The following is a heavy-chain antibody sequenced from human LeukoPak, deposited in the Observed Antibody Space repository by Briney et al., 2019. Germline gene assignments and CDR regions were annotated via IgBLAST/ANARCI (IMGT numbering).Heavy chain of an antibody. CDR2: ISGSGGST. CDR1: GFTFSSYA. V-gene: IGHV3-23*01. D-gene: IGHD6-19*01. Sequence: PGGSLRLSCAASGFTFSSYAMSWVRQAPGEGLEWVSAISGSGGSTYYADSVKGRFTISRDNSKNTLYLQMNSLRAEDTAVYYCAKGHKRSSGWYYFDYWGQGTLVTVSS. J-gene: IGHJ4*02. CDR3: AKGHKRSSGWYYFDY.